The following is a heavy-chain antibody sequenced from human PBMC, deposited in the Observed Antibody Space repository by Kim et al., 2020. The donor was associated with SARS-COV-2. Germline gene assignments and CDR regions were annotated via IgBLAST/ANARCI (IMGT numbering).Heavy chain of an antibody. J-gene: IGHJ3*02. Sequence: RTSLKSRLTISKETSKSQVVLTMTNMDPVDTATYYCARIQDYGEPLAFDIWGQGTMVTVSS. D-gene: IGHD4-17*01. V-gene: IGHV2-26*01. CDR3: ARIQDYGEPLAFDI.